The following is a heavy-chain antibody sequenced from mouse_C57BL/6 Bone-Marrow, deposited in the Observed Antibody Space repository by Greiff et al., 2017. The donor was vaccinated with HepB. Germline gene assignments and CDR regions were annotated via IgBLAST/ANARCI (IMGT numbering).Heavy chain of an antibody. J-gene: IGHJ1*03. CDR2: IYPGGGYT. D-gene: IGHD1-1*01. V-gene: IGHV1-63*01. CDR3: ARSEVAYGSSYWYFDV. Sequence: VQLQQSGAELVRPGPSVKMSCKASGYTFTNYWIGWAKQRPGHGLEWIGDIYPGGGYTNYNEKFKGKATLTADKSSSTAYMQFSSLTSEDSAIYYCARSEVAYGSSYWYFDVWGTGTTVTVSS. CDR1: GYTFTNYW.